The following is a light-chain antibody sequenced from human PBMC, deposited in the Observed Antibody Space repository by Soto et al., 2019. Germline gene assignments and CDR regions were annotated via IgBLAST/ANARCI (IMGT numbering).Light chain of an antibody. V-gene: IGLV2-14*03. CDR1: SSDVGGYNF. CDR2: EVA. CDR3: SSYTSSSPWV. J-gene: IGLJ3*02. Sequence: QSALTQTASVSGSPGQSITMSCTGTSSDVGGYNFVSWYQQHPGKAPKLIVHEVANRLSGVSGRFSGSKSGNTAFLTISGLQAEDEADYYCSSYTSSSPWVFGGGTKLTVL.